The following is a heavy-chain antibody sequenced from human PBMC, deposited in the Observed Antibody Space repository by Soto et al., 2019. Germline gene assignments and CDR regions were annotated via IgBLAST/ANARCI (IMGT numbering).Heavy chain of an antibody. J-gene: IGHJ4*02. D-gene: IGHD1-26*01. CDR3: AKDRKSRKGVGYFDY. V-gene: IGHV3-23*01. Sequence: GSLRLSCAASGFTFSSYAMSWVRQAPGKGLEWVSAISGSGGSTYYADSVKGRFTISRDNSKNTLYLQMNSLRAEDTAVYYCAKDRKSRKGVGYFDYWGQGTLVTVSS. CDR2: ISGSGGST. CDR1: GFTFSSYA.